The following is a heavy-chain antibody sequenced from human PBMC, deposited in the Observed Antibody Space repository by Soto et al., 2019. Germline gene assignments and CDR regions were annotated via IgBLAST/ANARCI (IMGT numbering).Heavy chain of an antibody. CDR1: DDSINSDKYY. J-gene: IGHJ4*02. CDR2: IYYRGNT. D-gene: IGHD2-2*01. CDR3: ARGSAGDSGPAAASCFDY. V-gene: IGHV4-39*01. Sequence: SETLSLTCSVSDDSINSDKYYWGWIRQPPGKGLEWIGSIYYRGNTNYNPSLQTRVTISLDKSKSQFSLKLSSVTAADTAVYYCARGSAGDSGPAAASCFDYWGQGTLVTVSS.